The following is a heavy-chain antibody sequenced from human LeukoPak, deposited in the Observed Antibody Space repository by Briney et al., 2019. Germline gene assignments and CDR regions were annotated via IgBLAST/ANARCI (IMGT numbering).Heavy chain of an antibody. D-gene: IGHD2-2*01. CDR2: INHSGST. J-gene: IGHJ4*02. Sequence: PSETLSLTCAVYGGSFSGYYWSWIRQPPGKGLEWIGEINHSGSTNYNPSLKSRVTISVDTSKNQFSLKLSSVTAADTAVYYCARGPRRVVRSLDYWGQGTLVTVSS. V-gene: IGHV4-34*01. CDR1: GGSFSGYY. CDR3: ARGPRRVVRSLDY.